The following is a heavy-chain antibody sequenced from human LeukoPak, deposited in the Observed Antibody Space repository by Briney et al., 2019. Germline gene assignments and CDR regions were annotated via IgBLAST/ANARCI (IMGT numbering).Heavy chain of an antibody. J-gene: IGHJ4*02. V-gene: IGHV3-21*01. CDR3: ARAEYSYGQYYFDY. Sequence: GGSLRLSCAASGFTFSSYSMNWVRQAPGKGLEWVSSISSSSSYIYYADSVKGRFTISRDNAKNSLYLQMNSLRAEDTAVYYCARAEYSYGQYYFDYWGQGTLVTVSS. D-gene: IGHD5-18*01. CDR1: GFTFSSYS. CDR2: ISSSSSYI.